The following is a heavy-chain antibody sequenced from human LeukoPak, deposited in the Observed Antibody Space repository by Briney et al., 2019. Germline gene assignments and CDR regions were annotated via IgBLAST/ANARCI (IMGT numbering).Heavy chain of an antibody. D-gene: IGHD1-26*01. Sequence: ASVKVSCKASGYTFTGYYMHWVRQAPGQGLEWMGWMNPNSGGANYAQNFQGRVTMTRDTSISTAYMELSRLRSDDTAVYYCARIVSGRYHFDYWGQGTLVTVS. CDR2: MNPNSGGA. J-gene: IGHJ4*02. CDR1: GYTFTGYY. V-gene: IGHV1-2*02. CDR3: ARIVSGRYHFDY.